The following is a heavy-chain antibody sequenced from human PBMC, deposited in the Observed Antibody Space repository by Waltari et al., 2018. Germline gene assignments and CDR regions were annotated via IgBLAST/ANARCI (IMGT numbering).Heavy chain of an antibody. J-gene: IGHJ6*03. Sequence: EVQLVESGGGLIQPGGSLRLSCAVSGFTVSHNYMSWVRQAPGKGVEWVSVIYTVGSTFYADSVRGRFTISRDNSMNTLFLQMNSLRGEDTAVYYCARGHTISGGDYMDVWGKGTTVIVSS. CDR1: GFTVSHNY. D-gene: IGHD3-3*01. V-gene: IGHV3-53*01. CDR3: ARGHTISGGDYMDV. CDR2: IYTVGST.